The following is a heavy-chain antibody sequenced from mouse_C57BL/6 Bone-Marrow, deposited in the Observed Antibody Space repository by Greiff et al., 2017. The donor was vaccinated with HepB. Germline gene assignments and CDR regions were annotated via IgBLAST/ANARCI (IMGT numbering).Heavy chain of an antibody. CDR1: GYTFTNYP. Sequence: VQLQQSGAELVKPGASVKMSCKASGYTFTNYPIEWMKQNHGKSLEWIGTFHPYNDDTKYNEKFKGKATLTVEKSSSTVYFELSRLTSDDSAVYYCARRRDGTYWYFDVWGTGTTVTVSS. CDR2: FHPYNDDT. D-gene: IGHD2-1*01. J-gene: IGHJ1*03. CDR3: ARRRDGTYWYFDV. V-gene: IGHV1-47*01.